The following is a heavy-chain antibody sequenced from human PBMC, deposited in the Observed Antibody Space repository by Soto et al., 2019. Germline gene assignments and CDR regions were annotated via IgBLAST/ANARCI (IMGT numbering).Heavy chain of an antibody. CDR2: IIPIFGTA. CDR3: ARDQYGSHGMDV. CDR1: GGTFSSHA. J-gene: IGHJ6*02. D-gene: IGHD2-2*01. V-gene: IGHV1-69*13. Sequence: GASVKVSCKASGGTFSSHAISWVRQAPGQGLEWMGGIIPIFGTANYAQKFQGRVTITADESTSTAYMELSSLRSEDTAVYYCARDQYGSHGMDVWGQGTTVTVSS.